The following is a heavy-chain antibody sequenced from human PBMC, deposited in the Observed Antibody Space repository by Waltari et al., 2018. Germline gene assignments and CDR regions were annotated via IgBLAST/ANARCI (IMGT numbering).Heavy chain of an antibody. Sequence: QLQLQESGPGLVKPSETLSLTCPVSGGSISSSSYYWGWIRQPPGKGLEWIGSIYYRGSIFYHLSRKRRVNIPVDTSKNQVSPKVVAVTAADAALYYCARHVKQWLVTYCDYWGQGTLVTVAS. J-gene: IGHJ4*02. V-gene: IGHV4-39*07. CDR1: GGSISSSSYY. CDR2: IYYRGSI. D-gene: IGHD6-19*01. CDR3: ARHVKQWLVTYCDY.